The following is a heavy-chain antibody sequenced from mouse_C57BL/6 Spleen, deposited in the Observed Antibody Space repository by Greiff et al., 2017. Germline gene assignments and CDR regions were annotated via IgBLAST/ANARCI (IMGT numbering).Heavy chain of an antibody. Sequence: QVQLQQPGAELVKPGASVKVSCKASGYTFTSYWMHWVKQRPGQGLEWIGRIHPSDSDTNSNQKFKGKATLTVDKSSSTAYMQLSSLTSEDSAVYYCAPQTAQSTSFAYWGQGTLVTVSA. D-gene: IGHD3-2*02. V-gene: IGHV1-74*01. CDR3: APQTAQSTSFAY. CDR1: GYTFTSYW. J-gene: IGHJ3*01. CDR2: IHPSDSDT.